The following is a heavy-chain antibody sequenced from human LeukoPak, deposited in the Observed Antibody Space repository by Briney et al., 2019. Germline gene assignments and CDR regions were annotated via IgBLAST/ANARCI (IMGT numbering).Heavy chain of an antibody. D-gene: IGHD2-21*02. Sequence: GGSLRLSCEASGFSVSNNYMTWVRQAPGKGLEWVSVIYSGGTTYYGDSVEGRFTISRDNSRNTLNLQMNSLRAEDTAVYFCARGQSCDPAFDIWGQGTMVTVSS. CDR1: GFSVSNNY. CDR2: IYSGGTT. V-gene: IGHV3-53*01. CDR3: ARGQSCDPAFDI. J-gene: IGHJ3*02.